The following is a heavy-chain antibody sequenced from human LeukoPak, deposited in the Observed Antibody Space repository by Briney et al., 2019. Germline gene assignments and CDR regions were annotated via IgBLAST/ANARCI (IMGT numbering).Heavy chain of an antibody. D-gene: IGHD3-3*01. V-gene: IGHV3-74*01. CDR2: INTDGSST. Sequence: PGGSLRLSCAASGFTFSSYWMHWVRQAPGRGLVWVSRINTDGSSTSYADSVKGRFTISRDNAKNTLCLQMNSLRAEDTAVYYCARESNDFWSGYYMRYFDYWGQGTLVTVSS. CDR1: GFTFSSYW. J-gene: IGHJ4*02. CDR3: ARESNDFWSGYYMRYFDY.